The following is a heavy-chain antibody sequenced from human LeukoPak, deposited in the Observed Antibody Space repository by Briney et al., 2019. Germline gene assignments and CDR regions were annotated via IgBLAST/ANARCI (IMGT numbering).Heavy chain of an antibody. J-gene: IGHJ4*02. CDR1: GYSFTSYW. CDR3: ARWEYFYDSRYE. V-gene: IGHV5-51*01. CDR2: MFPGDSDT. Sequence: GESLKISCKASGYSFTSYWFGWLRQLPGKGLEGLGIMFPGDSDTTYSPSFQGQVTISADTSISTAYLQWSSLKASDTAMYYCARWEYFYDSRYEWDQGTLVTASP. D-gene: IGHD3-22*01.